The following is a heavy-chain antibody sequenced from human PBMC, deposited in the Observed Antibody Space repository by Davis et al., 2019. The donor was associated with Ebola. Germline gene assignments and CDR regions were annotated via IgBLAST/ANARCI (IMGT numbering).Heavy chain of an antibody. Sequence: MPSETLSLTCTVSGCSISSGGYHWSWIRQHPAKGLEWIGYIHYSLSTYYNPSLKSPVTIPVDTSKNQFSLKLSSVTAADTAVYYCARDSGYTYGWGFGFWGQGTLVTVSS. CDR1: GCSISSGGYH. J-gene: IGHJ4*02. CDR2: IHYSLST. V-gene: IGHV4-31*01. D-gene: IGHD5-18*01. CDR3: ARDSGYTYGWGFGF.